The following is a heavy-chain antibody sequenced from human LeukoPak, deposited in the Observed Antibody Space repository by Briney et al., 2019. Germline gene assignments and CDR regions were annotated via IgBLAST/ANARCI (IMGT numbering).Heavy chain of an antibody. J-gene: IGHJ3*02. CDR2: IYPSGGT. CDR3: ARGAAADWVFDI. Sequence: SETLSLTCTVSGGPISSYYWSWIRQPAGKGLEWIGRIYPSGGTNYNPSLKSRVTISVDKSKNQFSLNLSSVTAADTAVYYCARGAAADWVFDIWGQGTMVTVSS. V-gene: IGHV4-4*07. CDR1: GGPISSYY. D-gene: IGHD2-2*01.